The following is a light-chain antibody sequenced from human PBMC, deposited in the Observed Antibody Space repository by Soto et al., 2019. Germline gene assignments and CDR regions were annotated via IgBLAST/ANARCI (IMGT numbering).Light chain of an antibody. J-gene: IGLJ2*01. CDR3: QSYDRSLSGSV. CDR2: GNN. V-gene: IGLV1-40*01. Sequence: QSALTQPPSVSGAPGQRVTISCTGSSSNIGAGYDVHWYQQLPGTAPKLLIYGNNNRPAGVPDRFSGSKSDTSASLAITGLQTEDEADYYCQSYDRSLSGSVFGGGTKLTVL. CDR1: SSNIGAGYD.